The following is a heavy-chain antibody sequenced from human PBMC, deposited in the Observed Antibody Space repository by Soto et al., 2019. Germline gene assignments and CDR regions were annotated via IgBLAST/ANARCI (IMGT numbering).Heavy chain of an antibody. CDR1: GFTFSSYW. CDR2: IKQDGSEK. D-gene: IGHD3-10*01. V-gene: IGHV3-7*01. Sequence: GGSLRLSCAASGFTFSSYWMSWVRQAPGKGLEWVANIKQDGSEKYYVDSVKGRFTISRDNAKNSLYLQMNSLRAEDTAVYYCARNAGGEVLWFGEFFDYWGQGTLVTVSS. J-gene: IGHJ4*02. CDR3: ARNAGGEVLWFGEFFDY.